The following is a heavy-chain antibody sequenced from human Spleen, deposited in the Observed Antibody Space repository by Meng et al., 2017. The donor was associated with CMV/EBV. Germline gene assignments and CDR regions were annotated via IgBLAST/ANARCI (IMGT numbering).Heavy chain of an antibody. D-gene: IGHD1-26*01. CDR1: GGSISSGDYY. J-gene: IGHJ4*02. Sequence: SETLSLTCTVSGGSISSGDYYWSWIRQPPGKGLEWIGYIYYSGSTYYNPSLKSRVTISVDTSKNQFSLKLSSVTAADTAVYYCARAPSFSGSYSYFDYWGQGTLVTVSS. CDR2: IYYSGST. V-gene: IGHV4-30-4*08. CDR3: ARAPSFSGSYSYFDY.